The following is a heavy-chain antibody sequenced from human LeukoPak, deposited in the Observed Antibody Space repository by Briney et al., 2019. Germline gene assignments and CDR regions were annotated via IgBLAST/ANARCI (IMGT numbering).Heavy chain of an antibody. CDR1: GGSISNFY. Sequence: KPSETLSLTCTVSGGSISNFYWSWVRQPPGKGLEWIGYIYYSGSINYSPSLKSRVTISVDTSKNQFSLKLSSVTAADTAVYYCARGYGGNDYWGQGTLVTVSS. D-gene: IGHD4-23*01. CDR3: ARGYGGNDY. V-gene: IGHV4-59*12. CDR2: IYYSGSI. J-gene: IGHJ4*02.